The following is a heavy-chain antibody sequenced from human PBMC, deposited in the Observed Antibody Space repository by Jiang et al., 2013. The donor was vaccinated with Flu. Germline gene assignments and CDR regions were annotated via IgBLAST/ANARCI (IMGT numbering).Heavy chain of an antibody. J-gene: IGHJ4*02. CDR3: ARGWNYDSSGPVGY. D-gene: IGHD3-22*01. CDR1: FSGYY. CDR2: INHSGST. V-gene: IGHV4-34*01. Sequence: FSGYYWSWIRQPPGKGLEWIGEINHSGSTNYNPSLKSRVTISVDTSKNQFSLKLSSVTAADTAVYYCARGWNYDSSGPVGYWGQGTLVTVSS.